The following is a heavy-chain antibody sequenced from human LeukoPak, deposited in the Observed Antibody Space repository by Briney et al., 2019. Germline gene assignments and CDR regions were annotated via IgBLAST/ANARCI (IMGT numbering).Heavy chain of an antibody. D-gene: IGHD2-2*01. CDR3: ATHEYQGNYYYYMDV. J-gene: IGHJ6*03. CDR2: INPSGGST. V-gene: IGHV1-46*01. CDR1: GYTLTELS. Sequence: GASVKVSCKVSGYTLTELSMHWVRQAPGQGLEWMGIINPSGGSTSYAQKFQGRVTMTRDTSTSTVYMELSSLRSEDTAVYYCATHEYQGNYYYYMDVWGKGTTVTVSS.